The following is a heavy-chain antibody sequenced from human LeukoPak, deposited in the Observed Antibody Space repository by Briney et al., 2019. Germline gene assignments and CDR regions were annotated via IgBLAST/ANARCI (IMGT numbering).Heavy chain of an antibody. CDR3: ARVRGGYYPYYFDY. D-gene: IGHD3-3*01. CDR2: IYYSGST. Sequence: PSETLSLTCTVSGGSISSYYWSWIRQPPGKGLEWIGYIYYSGSTNYNPSLKSRVTISVDTSKNQFSLKLSSVTAADTAVYYCARVRGGYYPYYFDYWGQGTLVTVSS. CDR1: GGSISSYY. V-gene: IGHV4-59*08. J-gene: IGHJ4*02.